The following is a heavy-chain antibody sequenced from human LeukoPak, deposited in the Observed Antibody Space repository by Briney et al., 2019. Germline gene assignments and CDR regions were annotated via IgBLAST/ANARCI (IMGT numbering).Heavy chain of an antibody. V-gene: IGHV3-21*01. CDR2: ISSSSSYI. J-gene: IGHJ1*01. D-gene: IGHD5-24*01. CDR3: ARKENFQH. Sequence: GGSLRLSCAASGFTFTNYAMSWIRQAPGKGLEWVSSISSSSSYIYYADSVKGRFTISRDNAKNSLYLQMNSLRAEDTAVYYCARKENFQHWGQGTLVTVSS. CDR1: GFTFTNYA.